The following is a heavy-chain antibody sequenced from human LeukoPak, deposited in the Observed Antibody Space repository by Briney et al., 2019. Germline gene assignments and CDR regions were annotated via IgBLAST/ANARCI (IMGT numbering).Heavy chain of an antibody. J-gene: IGHJ4*02. CDR1: GYTFTGYY. CDR2: INPHSGDT. Sequence: ASVKVSCKASGYTFTGYYIHWVRQAPGQGLEWMGWINPHSGDTNYAQKFQGRVTMTRDTSISTASMELNRLRSDDTAVYYCARVPYWGQGTLVTVSS. CDR3: ARVPY. V-gene: IGHV1-2*02.